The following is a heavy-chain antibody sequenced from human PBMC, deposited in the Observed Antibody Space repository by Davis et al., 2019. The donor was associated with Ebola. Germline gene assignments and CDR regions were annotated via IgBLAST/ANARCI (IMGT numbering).Heavy chain of an antibody. CDR2: INNDGSTT. J-gene: IGHJ6*02. CDR3: AKEYSSSSDLYYYGMDV. D-gene: IGHD6-6*01. V-gene: IGHV3-74*01. Sequence: GESLKISCAASGFTFSDYYMSWIRQAPGKGLVWVSRINNDGSTTAYADSVKGRFTISRDNSKNSLYLQMNSLRTEDTALYYCAKEYSSSSDLYYYGMDVWGQGTTVTVSS. CDR1: GFTFSDYY.